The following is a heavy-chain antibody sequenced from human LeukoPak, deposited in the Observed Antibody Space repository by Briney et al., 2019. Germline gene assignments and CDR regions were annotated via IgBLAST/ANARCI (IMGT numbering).Heavy chain of an antibody. CDR3: AKVGXXWYLEDYYFDY. CDR2: ISGSGGST. CDR1: GFTFSNAW. D-gene: IGHD6-13*01. J-gene: IGHJ4*02. V-gene: IGHV3-23*01. Sequence: GGSLRLSCAASGFTFSNAWMSWVRQAPGKGLEWVSAISGSGGSTYYADSVKGRFTISRDNSKNTLYPQMNSLRAEDTAVYYCAKVGXXWYLEDYYFDYWGQGTLVTVXS.